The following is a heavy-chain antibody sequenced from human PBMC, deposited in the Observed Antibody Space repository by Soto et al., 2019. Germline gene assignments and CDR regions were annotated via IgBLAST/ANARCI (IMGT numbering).Heavy chain of an antibody. CDR1: GGSISSYY. V-gene: IGHV4-4*07. Sequence: SETLSPTCTVSGGSISSYYWSWIRQPAGKGLEWIGRIYTSGSTNYNPSLKSRVTMSVDTSKNQFSLKLSSVTAADTAVYYCASTPRSGSYNWFDPWGQGTLVTVSS. CDR3: ASTPRSGSYNWFDP. CDR2: IYTSGST. D-gene: IGHD1-26*01. J-gene: IGHJ5*02.